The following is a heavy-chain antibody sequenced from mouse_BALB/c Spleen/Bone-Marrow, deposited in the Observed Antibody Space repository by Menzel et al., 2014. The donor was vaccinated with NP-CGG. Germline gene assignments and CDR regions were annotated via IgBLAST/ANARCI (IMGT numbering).Heavy chain of an antibody. Sequence: EVHLVESGGGLVQPGGSLKLSCAASGFTFSSYGMSWVRQTPDKRLELVATINSNGGSTYYPDSVKGRLTISRDNAKNTLYLQMSSLKSEDTAMYYCARDGYYVFYAMDYWGQGTSVTVSS. CDR3: ARDGYYVFYAMDY. CDR1: GFTFSSYG. V-gene: IGHV5-6-3*01. J-gene: IGHJ4*01. D-gene: IGHD2-3*01. CDR2: INSNGGST.